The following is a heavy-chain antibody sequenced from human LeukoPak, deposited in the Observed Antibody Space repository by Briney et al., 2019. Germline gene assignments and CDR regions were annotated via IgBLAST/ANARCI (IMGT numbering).Heavy chain of an antibody. Sequence: PGRSLRLSCAASGFTFSSYAMHWVRQAPGKGLEWVAVISYDESNKYYADSVKGRFTISRDNSKNTLYLQMNSLRAEDTAVYYCARDPVRRDSYWGQGTLVTVSS. V-gene: IGHV3-30-3*01. D-gene: IGHD3-10*01. CDR3: ARDPVRRDSY. CDR1: GFTFSSYA. CDR2: ISYDESNK. J-gene: IGHJ4*02.